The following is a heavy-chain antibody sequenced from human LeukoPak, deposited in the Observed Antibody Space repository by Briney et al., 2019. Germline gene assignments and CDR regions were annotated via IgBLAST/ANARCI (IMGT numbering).Heavy chain of an antibody. CDR2: ISGSGGST. Sequence: GGSLRLSCAASGFTFSSYAMSWVRQAPGKGLEGVSAISGSGGSTYYADSVKGRFTISRDNSKNTLYLQMNSLRAEDTAVYYCATTTTAPRGYWGQGTLVTVSS. V-gene: IGHV3-23*01. J-gene: IGHJ4*02. D-gene: IGHD4-17*01. CDR1: GFTFSSYA. CDR3: ATTTTAPRGY.